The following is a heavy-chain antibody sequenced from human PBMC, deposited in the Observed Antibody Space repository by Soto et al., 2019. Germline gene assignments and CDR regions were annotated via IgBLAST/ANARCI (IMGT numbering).Heavy chain of an antibody. D-gene: IGHD4-17*01. J-gene: IGHJ4*02. Sequence: GGSLRLSCAASGFTFSSYAMSWVRQAPGKGLEWVSAISGSGGSTDYADSVKGRFTISRDNSKNTLYLQMNSLRAEDTAVYYCAKRPDYGDGDHHFDYWGQGTLVTVSS. V-gene: IGHV3-23*01. CDR1: GFTFSSYA. CDR3: AKRPDYGDGDHHFDY. CDR2: ISGSGGST.